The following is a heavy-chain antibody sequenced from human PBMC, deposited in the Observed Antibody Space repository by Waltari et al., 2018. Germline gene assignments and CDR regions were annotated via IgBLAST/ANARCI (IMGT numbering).Heavy chain of an antibody. CDR2: INPNSGGT. V-gene: IGHV1-2*02. CDR3: AIPVDTATPGWDYFDY. CDR1: GSPFTGYY. Sequence: QVQLVQSGAEAKQPGASVTVSCTASGSPFTGYYTHWVRQSPGQGLAWMGWINPNSGGTNYAQKFQGRVTMTRDTSISTAYMELSRLRSDDTAVYYCAIPVDTATPGWDYFDYWGQGTLVTVSS. J-gene: IGHJ4*02. D-gene: IGHD5-18*01.